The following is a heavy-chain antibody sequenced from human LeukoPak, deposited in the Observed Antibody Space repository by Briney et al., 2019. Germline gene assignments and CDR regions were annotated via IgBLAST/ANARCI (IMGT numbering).Heavy chain of an antibody. V-gene: IGHV4-38-2*02. Sequence: SETLSLTCTVSAYSISSGYYWGWIRQPPGKGLEWIGTIYYSGSTYYNPSLKSRVTISLDTSKNQFSLKLSSVTAADTAVYYCARRGYYYYYMDVWGKGTTVTVSS. CDR3: ARRGYYYYYMDV. CDR2: IYYSGST. CDR1: AYSISSGYY. J-gene: IGHJ6*03.